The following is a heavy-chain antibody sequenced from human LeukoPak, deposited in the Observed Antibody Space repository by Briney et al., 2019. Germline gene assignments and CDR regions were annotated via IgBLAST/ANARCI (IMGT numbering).Heavy chain of an antibody. V-gene: IGHV3-33*06. Sequence: GGSLRLSCAASGFTFRNFAMHWVRQAPGKGLEWVALIWYDGSNKYYADSVKGRFTISRDNSKSTLYLQMNSLRADDTAVYYCAKGIYNPDPWGQGALVTVSS. CDR2: IWYDGSNK. J-gene: IGHJ5*02. D-gene: IGHD1-1*01. CDR3: AKGIYNPDP. CDR1: GFTFRNFA.